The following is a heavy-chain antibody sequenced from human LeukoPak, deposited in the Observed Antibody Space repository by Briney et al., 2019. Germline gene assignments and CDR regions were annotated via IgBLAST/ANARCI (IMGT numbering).Heavy chain of an antibody. CDR2: LIGSSGST. V-gene: IGHV3-23*01. D-gene: IGHD5-12*01. Sequence: GGSLRLSCAASGFTSTNYAMNWVRQAPGKGLEWVPVLIGSSGSTDYADSVKGRFTISRDNSKNTVFLQMNSLRAEDTAIYYCAKGAYDYIEIGYFDSWGQGTLVTVSS. J-gene: IGHJ4*02. CDR3: AKGAYDYIEIGYFDS. CDR1: GFTSTNYA.